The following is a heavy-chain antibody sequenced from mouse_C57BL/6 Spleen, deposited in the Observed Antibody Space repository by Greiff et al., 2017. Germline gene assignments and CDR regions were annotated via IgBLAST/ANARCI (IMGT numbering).Heavy chain of an antibody. CDR3: ASDYYGNYFDY. J-gene: IGHJ2*01. D-gene: IGHD2-1*01. V-gene: IGHV1-22*01. CDR2: INPNNGGT. Sequence: VQLKESGPELVKPGASVKMSCKASGYTFTDYNMHWVKQSHGKSLEWIGYINPNNGGTSYNQKFKGKATLTVNKSSSTAYMELRSLTSEDSAVYYCASDYYGNYFDYWGQGTTLTVSS. CDR1: GYTFTDYN.